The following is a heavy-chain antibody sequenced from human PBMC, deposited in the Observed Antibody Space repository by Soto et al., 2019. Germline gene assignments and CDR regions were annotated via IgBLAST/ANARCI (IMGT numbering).Heavy chain of an antibody. J-gene: IGHJ6*02. CDR2: IWYDGSNK. CDR1: GFTFSRYG. D-gene: IGHD1-26*01. V-gene: IGHV3-33*01. CDR3: ARQATFGSMDV. Sequence: GGSLRLSCAASGFTFSRYGMHWVRQAPGKGLEWVAVIWYDGSNKYYADSVKGRFTISRDNSKNTLYLQMNSLRAEDTAVYYCARQATFGSMDVWGQGTTVTVSS.